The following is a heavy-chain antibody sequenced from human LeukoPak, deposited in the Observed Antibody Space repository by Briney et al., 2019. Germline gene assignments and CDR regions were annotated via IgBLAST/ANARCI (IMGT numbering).Heavy chain of an antibody. V-gene: IGHV4-39*06. J-gene: IGHJ5*02. Sequence: SETLSLTCSVSGDSISTSSYYWGWIRQPPGKGLEWIGTIYYSGSTYYNPSLTSRVTISVDTSKNQFALKLSSVTAADTAVYYCARAFRMYALHNWFDPWGQGTLVTVSS. CDR3: ARAFRMYALHNWFDP. CDR2: IYYSGST. CDR1: GDSISTSSYY. D-gene: IGHD2-8*01.